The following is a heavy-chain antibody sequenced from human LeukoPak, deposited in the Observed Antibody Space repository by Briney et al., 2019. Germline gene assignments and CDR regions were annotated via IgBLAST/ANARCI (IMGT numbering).Heavy chain of an antibody. CDR1: GFTFSSYS. CDR2: ISSSSSYI. CDR3: ARDRLLYYYDSGPTGHFQH. Sequence: GGSLRLSCAASGFTFSSYSMNWVRQAPGKGLEWVSSISSSSSYIYYADSVKGRFTISRDNAKNSLYLRMSSLRADDTAVYYCARDRLLYYYDSGPTGHFQHWGQGTLVTV. V-gene: IGHV3-21*03. D-gene: IGHD3-22*01. J-gene: IGHJ1*01.